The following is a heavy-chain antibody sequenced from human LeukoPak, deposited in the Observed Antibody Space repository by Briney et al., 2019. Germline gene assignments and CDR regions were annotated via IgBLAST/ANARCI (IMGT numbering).Heavy chain of an antibody. CDR3: ARGTAMAPPAY. D-gene: IGHD5-18*01. J-gene: IGHJ4*02. V-gene: IGHV4-30-2*01. CDR1: GGSISSGGYS. Sequence: PSQTLPLTCAVSGGSISSGGYSWSWIRQPPGKGLEWIGYIYHSGSTYYNPSLKSRVTISVDRSKNQFSLKLSSVTAADTAVYYCARGTAMAPPAYWGQGTLVTVSS. CDR2: IYHSGST.